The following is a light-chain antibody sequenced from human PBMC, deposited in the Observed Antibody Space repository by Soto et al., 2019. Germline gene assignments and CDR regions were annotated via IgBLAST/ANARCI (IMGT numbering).Light chain of an antibody. CDR1: QGITYY. J-gene: IGKJ4*01. V-gene: IGKV1-27*01. CDR2: AAS. CDR3: QHYNCAPLT. Sequence: DIQMTQSPSSLSASVGDRVTITCRASQGITYYLAWYQQKPGTVPKLLIYAASTLQSGVPSRFSGGGSGADFTLTISSLQPEDVATYYFQHYNCAPLTFGGGTKVEIK.